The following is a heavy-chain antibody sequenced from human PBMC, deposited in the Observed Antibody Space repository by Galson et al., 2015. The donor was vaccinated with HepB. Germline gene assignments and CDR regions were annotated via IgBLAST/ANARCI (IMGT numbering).Heavy chain of an antibody. Sequence: LRLSCAASGFTFSSYSMNWVRQAPGKGLEWVSSISSSSSYIYYADSVKGRFTISRDNAKNSLYLQMNSLRAEDTAVYYCAREPGTADAFDIWGQGTMVTVSS. CDR3: AREPGTADAFDI. J-gene: IGHJ3*02. D-gene: IGHD1-14*01. CDR2: ISSSSSYI. CDR1: GFTFSSYS. V-gene: IGHV3-21*01.